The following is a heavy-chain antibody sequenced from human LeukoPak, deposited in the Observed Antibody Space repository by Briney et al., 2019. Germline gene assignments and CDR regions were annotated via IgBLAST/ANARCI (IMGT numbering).Heavy chain of an antibody. V-gene: IGHV4-39*01. CDR2: VYYGGNT. CDR3: ARQRGDYFYHCLDG. J-gene: IGHJ6*03. CDR1: GGSVSSTSYY. Sequence: SETLSLTCTVPGGSVSSTSYYWDWVRQPPGKGLEWIGNVYYGGNTFYNSSLESRVTISVDMSKNQFSLKLTSLTAADTGVDYCARQRGDYFYHCLDGWGKGTSGTVS.